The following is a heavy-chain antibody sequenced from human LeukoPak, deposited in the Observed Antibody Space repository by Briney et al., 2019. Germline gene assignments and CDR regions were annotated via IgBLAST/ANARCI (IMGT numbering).Heavy chain of an antibody. CDR2: INPNSGGT. V-gene: IGHV1-2*02. CDR3: AREPSEGYCSGGSCHRPNYYYYYGMDV. CDR1: GYTFTAYY. Sequence: ASVKVSCKASGYTFTAYYMHWVRQAPGQGLEWMGWINPNSGGTNYAQKFQGRVTMTRDTSISTAYMELSRLRSDDTAVYYCAREPSEGYCSGGSCHRPNYYYYYGMDVWGQGTTVTVSS. D-gene: IGHD2-15*01. J-gene: IGHJ6*02.